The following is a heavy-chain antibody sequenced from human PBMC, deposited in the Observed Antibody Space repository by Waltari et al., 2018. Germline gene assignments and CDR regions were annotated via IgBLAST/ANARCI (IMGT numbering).Heavy chain of an antibody. Sequence: QVQLVQSGAEVKKPGSSVKVSCKASGGTFSSYASSGVRQAPGQGLEWMGRIIPILGIANYAQKFQGRVTITADKSTSTAYMELSSLRSEDTAVYYCARDMSSSFYYWGQGTLVTVSS. D-gene: IGHD6-13*01. J-gene: IGHJ4*02. V-gene: IGHV1-69*09. CDR1: GGTFSSYA. CDR2: IIPILGIA. CDR3: ARDMSSSFYY.